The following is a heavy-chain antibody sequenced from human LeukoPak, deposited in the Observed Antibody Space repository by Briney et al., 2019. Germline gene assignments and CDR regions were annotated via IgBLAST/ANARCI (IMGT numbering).Heavy chain of an antibody. J-gene: IGHJ4*02. Sequence: GGSLRLSCAASGFTFSTHWMYWVRQAPGKGLEWVSVIYSGGSTYYADSVKGRFTISRDNPKNTLYLQMNSLRAEDTAVYYCAKVELDYYGSGSYLNYWGQGTLVTVSS. V-gene: IGHV3-66*01. CDR2: IYSGGST. CDR1: GFTFSTHW. D-gene: IGHD3-10*01. CDR3: AKVELDYYGSGSYLNY.